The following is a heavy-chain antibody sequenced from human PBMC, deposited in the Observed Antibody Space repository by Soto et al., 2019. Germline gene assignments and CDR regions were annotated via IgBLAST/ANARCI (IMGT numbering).Heavy chain of an antibody. D-gene: IGHD1-1*01. V-gene: IGHV4-59*01. CDR1: GGSISSYY. Sequence: PSETLSLTCTVSGGSISSYYWSWIRQPPGKGLEWIGYIYYSGSTNYNPSPKSRVTISVDTSKNQFSLKLSSVTAADTAVYYCARLQQSFDYWGQGTLVTVSS. J-gene: IGHJ4*02. CDR3: ARLQQSFDY. CDR2: IYYSGST.